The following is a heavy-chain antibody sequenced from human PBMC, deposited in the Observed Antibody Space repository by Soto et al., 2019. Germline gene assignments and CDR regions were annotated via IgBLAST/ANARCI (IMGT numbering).Heavy chain of an antibody. Sequence: GGSLRLSCAASGFSFNNYAMSWVRQAPGKGLEWVSAISGSGDRTHYADSVKGRFTISRDNSKNTLYLQLNSLRVEDTAVYYCAKQPRSNYYDSSGSNFDSWGQGTLVTVSS. CDR2: ISGSGDRT. J-gene: IGHJ4*02. CDR1: GFSFNNYA. D-gene: IGHD3-22*01. V-gene: IGHV3-23*01. CDR3: AKQPRSNYYDSSGSNFDS.